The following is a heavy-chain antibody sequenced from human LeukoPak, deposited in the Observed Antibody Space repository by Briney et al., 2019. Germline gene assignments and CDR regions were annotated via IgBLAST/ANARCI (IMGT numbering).Heavy chain of an antibody. Sequence: ASVKVSCKASGYTFTSCGISWVRQAPGQGLEWMGWISAYNGNTNYAQKLQGRVTMTTDTSTSTAYMELRSLRSDDTAVYYCARDQEIAAAGEGWFDPWGQGTLVTVSS. CDR1: GYTFTSCG. D-gene: IGHD6-13*01. CDR2: ISAYNGNT. CDR3: ARDQEIAAAGEGWFDP. V-gene: IGHV1-18*01. J-gene: IGHJ5*02.